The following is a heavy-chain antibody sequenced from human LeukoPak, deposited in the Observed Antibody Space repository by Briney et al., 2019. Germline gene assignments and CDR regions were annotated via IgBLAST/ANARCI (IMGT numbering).Heavy chain of an antibody. V-gene: IGHV4-39*01. CDR3: GEDSSGYYRLPDY. D-gene: IGHD3-22*01. CDR2: IYYSGST. CDR1: GGSISSSSYY. J-gene: IGHJ4*02. Sequence: SETLSLTCTVSGGSISSSSYYWGWIRQPPGKGLEWIGSIYYSGSTYYNPSLKSRVTISVDTSKNQFSLKLSSVTAADTAVYYCGEDSSGYYRLPDYWGQGTLVTVSS.